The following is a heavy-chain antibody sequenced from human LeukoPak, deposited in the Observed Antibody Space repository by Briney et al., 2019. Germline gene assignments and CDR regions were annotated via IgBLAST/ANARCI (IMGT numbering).Heavy chain of an antibody. CDR1: GYSFTSYW. CDR2: IYPGDSDT. V-gene: IGHV5-51*01. J-gene: IGHJ3*02. D-gene: IGHD2-2*01. CDR3: ARPRRYQLLLYAFDI. Sequence: PGESLKISCKGSGYSFTSYWIGWVRQMPGKGLEWMGIIYPGDSDTRYSPSFQGQVTISADKSISTAYLQWSSLKASDTAMYYCARPRRYQLLLYAFDIWGQGTLVTVSS.